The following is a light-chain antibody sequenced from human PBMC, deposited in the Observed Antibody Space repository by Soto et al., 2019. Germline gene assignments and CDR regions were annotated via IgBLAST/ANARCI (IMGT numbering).Light chain of an antibody. CDR3: TSYTTTNTLYV. Sequence: QSVLTQPASVSGSPGQSLTIPCTGTNSDVGAYNYVSWYQHHPGKAPKLMIYEVFTRSSGVSSRFSGSKSGSTASLTISGLQAEDEADYYCTSYTTTNTLYVFGTGTKLTVL. CDR1: NSDVGAYNY. V-gene: IGLV2-14*01. J-gene: IGLJ1*01. CDR2: EVF.